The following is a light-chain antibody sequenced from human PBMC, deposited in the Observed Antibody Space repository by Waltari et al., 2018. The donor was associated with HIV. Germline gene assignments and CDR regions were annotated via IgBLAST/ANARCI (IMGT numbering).Light chain of an antibody. Sequence: QSVLTQPPSVSAAPGQKVAISCSVSSSNIGNGYVSWYQHVPGSAPKLLIYDNNQRPSGIPDRFSGSKSGTSATLDITGLQTGDEADYYCETWDRSLGAAVFGGGTKLTVL. V-gene: IGLV1-51*01. CDR2: DNN. CDR3: ETWDRSLGAAV. CDR1: SSNIGNGY. J-gene: IGLJ2*01.